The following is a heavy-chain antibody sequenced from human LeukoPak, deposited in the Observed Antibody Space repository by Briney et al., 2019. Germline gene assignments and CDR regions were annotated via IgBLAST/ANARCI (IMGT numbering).Heavy chain of an antibody. D-gene: IGHD3-22*01. CDR2: ISAYNGNT. CDR1: GYTFTSYG. Sequence: GASVKVSCKASGYTFTSYGISWVRQAPGQGLEWMGWISAYNGNTNYAQKLQGRVTMTTDTSTSTAYMELRSLRSDDTAVYYCAREIYYYDSSGYYYAPTPYFDYWCQGTLVTVSS. CDR3: AREIYYYDSSGYYYAPTPYFDY. J-gene: IGHJ4*02. V-gene: IGHV1-18*01.